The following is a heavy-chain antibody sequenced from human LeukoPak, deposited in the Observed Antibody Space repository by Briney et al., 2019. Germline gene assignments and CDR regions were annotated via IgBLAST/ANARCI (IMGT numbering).Heavy chain of an antibody. V-gene: IGHV3-30*02. J-gene: IGHJ3*02. D-gene: IGHD4-17*01. CDR1: GFTLSSYG. CDR2: IRYDGSNK. Sequence: TGGSLRLSCAASGFTLSSYGMHWVRQAPGKGLEWVAFIRYDGSNKYYADSVKGRFTISRDNSKNTLYLQMNSLRAEDTAVYYCAKDFYDYGDIAFDIWGQGTMVTVSS. CDR3: AKDFYDYGDIAFDI.